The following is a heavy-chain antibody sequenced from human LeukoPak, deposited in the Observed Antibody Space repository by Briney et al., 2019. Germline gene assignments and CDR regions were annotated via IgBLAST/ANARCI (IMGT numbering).Heavy chain of an antibody. J-gene: IGHJ6*03. D-gene: IGHD2/OR15-2a*01. V-gene: IGHV3-48*01. CDR3: ARGTTGGLYNYYYYYMDV. CDR2: ISSSSSTI. Sequence: GGSLRLSCAASGFTFSSYSMNWVRQAPGKGLEWVSYISSSSSTIYYADSVKGRFTISRDNAKNSLYLQMNSLRAEDTAVYYCARGTTGGLYNYYYYYMDVWGKGTTVTVSS. CDR1: GFTFSSYS.